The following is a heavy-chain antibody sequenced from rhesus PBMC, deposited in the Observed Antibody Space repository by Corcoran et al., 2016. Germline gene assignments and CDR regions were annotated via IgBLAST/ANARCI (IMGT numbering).Heavy chain of an antibody. Sequence: QLQLQESGPGLVKPSATLSLTCAVSGGSLSSNSWCWIRQPPGKGLEWIGRISCSGGSTYYNPSLKSRVTISTDTSKNQFSLKLSSVTAADTAVYYCARENTVNTPFAFWGQGALVTVSS. D-gene: IGHD4-23*01. CDR3: ARENTVNTPFAF. V-gene: IGHV4-173*01. CDR2: ISCSGGST. CDR1: GGSLSSNS. J-gene: IGHJ1*01.